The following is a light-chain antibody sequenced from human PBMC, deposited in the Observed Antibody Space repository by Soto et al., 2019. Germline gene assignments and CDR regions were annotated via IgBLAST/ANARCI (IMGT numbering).Light chain of an antibody. J-gene: IGKJ4*01. CDR2: AAS. V-gene: IGKV1-9*01. Sequence: DIRLTQSRSFLSSSVGDIVTITGGASQDISDYLAWYQQRPGKAPKLLIYAASTLQSGVPSRFSGSGSGTDFTLTISSLQPEDFATYYCQQLESYPSTFGGGTKVDIK. CDR1: QDISDY. CDR3: QQLESYPST.